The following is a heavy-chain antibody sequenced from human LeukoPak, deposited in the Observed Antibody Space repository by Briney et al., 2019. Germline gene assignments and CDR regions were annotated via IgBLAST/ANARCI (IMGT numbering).Heavy chain of an antibody. J-gene: IGHJ4*02. CDR3: AKDASYGSFDY. Sequence: GGTLRLSCAASGFTFSSYGMSWVRQAPGKGLEWVSIISGSGGRTYYADSVKGRFTISRDNSKNTLYLQMNSLRVEDTAIYYCAKDASYGSFDYWGQGTLVTVSS. CDR2: ISGSGGRT. V-gene: IGHV3-23*01. D-gene: IGHD4-17*01. CDR1: GFTFSSYG.